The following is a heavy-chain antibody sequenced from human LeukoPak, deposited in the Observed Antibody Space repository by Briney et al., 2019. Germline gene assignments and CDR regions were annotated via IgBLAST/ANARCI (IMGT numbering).Heavy chain of an antibody. D-gene: IGHD5-24*01. Sequence: GGSLRLSCASSGFTFTTHAMSWVTQAPGKGLEWVSTVGTTSDTYYADSVKGRFSISRDNSKNTLYLQMNNLRVEDTAVYYCAKGGLRDGYSYASWGQGTLITVSS. J-gene: IGHJ5*02. CDR2: VGTTSDT. CDR1: GFTFTTHA. CDR3: AKGGLRDGYSYAS. V-gene: IGHV3-23*01.